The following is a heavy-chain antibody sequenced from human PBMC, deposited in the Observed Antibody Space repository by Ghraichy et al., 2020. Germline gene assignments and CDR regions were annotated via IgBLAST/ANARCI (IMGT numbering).Heavy chain of an antibody. CDR2: ISSSSSSI. Sequence: GESLNISCAASGFTFSSYSMTWVRQAPGKGLEWVSYISSSSSSIYYSDSVKGRFTISRDNAKNSLYLQMNSLRDEDTAVYYCARVSYDSSGYYYFDYWGQGTLVTVSS. CDR3: ARVSYDSSGYYYFDY. V-gene: IGHV3-48*02. D-gene: IGHD3-22*01. CDR1: GFTFSSYS. J-gene: IGHJ4*02.